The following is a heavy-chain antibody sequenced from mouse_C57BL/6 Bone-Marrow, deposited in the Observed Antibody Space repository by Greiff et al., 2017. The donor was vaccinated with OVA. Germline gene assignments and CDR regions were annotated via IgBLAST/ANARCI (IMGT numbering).Heavy chain of an antibody. D-gene: IGHD2-4*01. V-gene: IGHV1-69*01. Sequence: QVQLQQPGAELVMPGASVKLSCKASGYTFTSYWMHWVKQRPGQGLEWIGEIDPSDSYTNYNQKFKGKSTLTVDKSSSTAYMQLSSLTSEDSAVYYCASCGGGLRAYYFDYWGQGTTLTVSS. CDR2: IDPSDSYT. CDR1: GYTFTSYW. CDR3: ASCGGGLRAYYFDY. J-gene: IGHJ2*01.